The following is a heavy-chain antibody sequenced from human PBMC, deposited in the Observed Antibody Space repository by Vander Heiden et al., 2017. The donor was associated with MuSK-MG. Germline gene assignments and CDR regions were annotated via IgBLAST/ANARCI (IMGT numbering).Heavy chain of an antibody. J-gene: IGHJ4*02. CDR1: GFTFSSYS. D-gene: IGHD3-10*01. CDR3: ARGYGFGELEFNIPLFDY. CDR2: ISSSSSTI. V-gene: IGHV3-48*01. Sequence: EVQLVESGGGLVQPGGSLRLSCAASGFTFSSYSMNWVRQAPGKGLEWVSYISSSSSTIYYADSVKGRFTISRDNAKNSLYLQMNSLRAEDTAVYYCARGYGFGELEFNIPLFDYWGQGTLVTVAS.